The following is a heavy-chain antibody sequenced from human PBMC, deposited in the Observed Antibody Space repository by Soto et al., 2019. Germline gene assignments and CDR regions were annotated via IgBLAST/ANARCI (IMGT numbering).Heavy chain of an antibody. CDR3: ARAVVLTFTRFYDMDV. Sequence: QVQLVQSGAEVKTPGSSVKVSCKASGGTFSSYSINWVRQAPGPGLEWMGRLIPMFGTTDYAQRFQGRVTFTADEPTSTAAMEMTNLTSEDTAVYYCARAVVLTFTRFYDMDVWGQGTTVTVSS. J-gene: IGHJ6*02. CDR1: GGTFSSYS. CDR2: LIPMFGTT. D-gene: IGHD3-9*01. V-gene: IGHV1-69*18.